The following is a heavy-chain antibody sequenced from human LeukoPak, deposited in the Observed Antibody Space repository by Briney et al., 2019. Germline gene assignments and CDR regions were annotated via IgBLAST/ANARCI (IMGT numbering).Heavy chain of an antibody. V-gene: IGHV1-8*01. CDR2: MNPNSGNT. D-gene: IGHD3-22*01. J-gene: IGHJ4*02. Sequence: ASVKVSCKTSGYTFTSYDINWVRQATGQGLEWMGWMNPNSGNTGYAQKFQGRVTMTRNTSISTAYMELSRLRSDDTAVYYCARDSTPLVVITTFDYWGQGTLVTVSS. CDR3: ARDSTPLVVITTFDY. CDR1: GYTFTSYD.